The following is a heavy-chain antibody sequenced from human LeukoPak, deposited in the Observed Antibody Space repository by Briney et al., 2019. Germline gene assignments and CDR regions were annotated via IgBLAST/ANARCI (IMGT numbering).Heavy chain of an antibody. D-gene: IGHD6-13*01. Sequence: GGSLRLSCATSGFTFSSYAMSWVRQAPGKGLEWVSAITGSGGTTSYADSVKGRSTISRDNSKNTLYLQMNSLRAEDTAVYYCAKAKQLAASPDYWGQGTLVTVSS. CDR3: AKAKQLAASPDY. CDR2: ITGSGGTT. J-gene: IGHJ4*02. V-gene: IGHV3-23*01. CDR1: GFTFSSYA.